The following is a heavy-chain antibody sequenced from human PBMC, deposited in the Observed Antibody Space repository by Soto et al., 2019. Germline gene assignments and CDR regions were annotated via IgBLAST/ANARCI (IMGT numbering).Heavy chain of an antibody. CDR3: AKESAKQITYGGVIDY. V-gene: IGHV3-23*01. D-gene: IGHD3-16*01. Sequence: PGGSLRLSCAASGFTFSSYAMSWVRQAPGKGLEWVSAISGSGGSTYYADSVKGRFTISRDNSKNTLYLQMNSLRAEDTAVYYCAKESAKQITYGGVIDYWAQGSLVTVSS. CDR2: ISGSGGST. CDR1: GFTFSSYA. J-gene: IGHJ4*02.